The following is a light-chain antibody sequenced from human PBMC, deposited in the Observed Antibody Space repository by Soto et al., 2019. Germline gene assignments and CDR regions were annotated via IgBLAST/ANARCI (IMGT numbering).Light chain of an antibody. J-gene: IGKJ1*01. V-gene: IGKV3-20*01. CDR1: QSVSSYY. CDR2: GAS. CDR3: QQHSNSPWT. Sequence: EIVLTQSPGTLSLSPGERATLSCRASQSVSSYYLAWYQQKPGQAPRLLIYGASSRAIGIPARFSGSGSGTDFTLTISRLEPEDFAVYYCQQHSNSPWTFGQGTKVEIK.